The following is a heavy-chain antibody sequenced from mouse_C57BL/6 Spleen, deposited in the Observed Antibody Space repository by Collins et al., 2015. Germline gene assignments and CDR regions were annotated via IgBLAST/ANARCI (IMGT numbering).Heavy chain of an antibody. Sequence: QVQLQQPGAELVKPGASVKLSCKASGYTFTSYWMHWVKQRPGQGLEWIGMIHPNSGSTNYNEKFKSKATLTVDKSSSTAYMELRSLTSEDSAVYYCAGYYYAMDYWGQGTSVTVSS. CDR3: AGYYYAMDY. J-gene: IGHJ4*01. CDR2: IHPNSGST. V-gene: IGHV1-64*01. CDR1: GYTFTSYW.